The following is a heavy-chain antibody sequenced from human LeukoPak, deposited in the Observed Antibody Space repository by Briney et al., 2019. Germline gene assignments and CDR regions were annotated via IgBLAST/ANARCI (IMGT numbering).Heavy chain of an antibody. Sequence: PGGSLRLSGAASGFTFSDYSMSWIRQAPGKGLGWISYISSSGSTIYYADSVKGRFTISRDNAKNSLYLQMNSLRAEDTAVYYCAGGAPNNYYFDYWGQGTLVTVSS. D-gene: IGHD1-1*01. V-gene: IGHV3-11*04. CDR1: GFTFSDYS. J-gene: IGHJ4*02. CDR2: ISSSGSTI. CDR3: AGGAPNNYYFDY.